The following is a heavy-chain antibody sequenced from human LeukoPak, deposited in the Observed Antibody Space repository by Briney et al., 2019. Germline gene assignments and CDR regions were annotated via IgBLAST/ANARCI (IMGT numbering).Heavy chain of an antibody. D-gene: IGHD3-22*01. CDR1: GGSISSYY. V-gene: IGHV4-4*07. Sequence: SETLSLTCTVSGGSISSYYWSWIRQPAGKGLEWIGRIYTSGSTNYNPSLKSRVTISVDTSKNQFSLKLSSVTAADTAVYYCARDLPDDSSTGGAFDIWGQGTMVTVSS. CDR3: ARDLPDDSSTGGAFDI. CDR2: IYTSGST. J-gene: IGHJ3*02.